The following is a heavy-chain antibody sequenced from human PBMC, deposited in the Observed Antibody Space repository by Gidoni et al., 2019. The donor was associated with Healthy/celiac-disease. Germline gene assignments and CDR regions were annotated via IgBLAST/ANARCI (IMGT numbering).Heavy chain of an antibody. V-gene: IGHV3-33*01. J-gene: IGHJ6*02. Sequence: QVQLVESGGGVVQPGRSLRLSCAASGFTFSSYGMHWVRQAPGKGLEWVAVIWYDGSNKYYADSVEGRFTISRDNSKNTLYLQMNSLRAEDTAVYYCARGPKNYDFWSGYFNGHYYGMDVWGQGTTVTVSS. D-gene: IGHD3-3*01. CDR1: GFTFSSYG. CDR2: IWYDGSNK. CDR3: ARGPKNYDFWSGYFNGHYYGMDV.